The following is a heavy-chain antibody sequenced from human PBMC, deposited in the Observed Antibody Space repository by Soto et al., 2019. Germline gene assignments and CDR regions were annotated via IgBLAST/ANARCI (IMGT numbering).Heavy chain of an antibody. V-gene: IGHV3-30*18. CDR2: ISYDGSNK. CDR1: GFTFSSYG. D-gene: IGHD3-16*02. Sequence: QVQLVESGGGVVQPGRSLRLSCAASGFTFSSYGMHWVRRAPGKGLEWVAVISYDGSNKYYADSVKGRFTISRDNSKNTLYLQMNSLRAEDTAVYYCAKRANDYVWGSYRYDAFDIWGQGTMVTVSS. CDR3: AKRANDYVWGSYRYDAFDI. J-gene: IGHJ3*02.